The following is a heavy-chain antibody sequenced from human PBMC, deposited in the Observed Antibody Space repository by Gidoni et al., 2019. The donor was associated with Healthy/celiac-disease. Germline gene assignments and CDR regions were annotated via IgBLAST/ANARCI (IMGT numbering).Heavy chain of an antibody. D-gene: IGHD2-8*02. Sequence: QVQLQESGPGLVKPSQTLSLTCTVSGGSIRRGGYYWSWIRQHPGKGLEWIGYIYYRGSTYYNPSLKSRVTISVDTSKNQFSLKLSSVTAADTAVYYCARDHCTGGVCMRWSLGSNWFDPWGQGTLVTVSS. CDR2: IYYRGST. V-gene: IGHV4-31*03. CDR3: ARDHCTGGVCMRWSLGSNWFDP. J-gene: IGHJ5*02. CDR1: GGSIRRGGYY.